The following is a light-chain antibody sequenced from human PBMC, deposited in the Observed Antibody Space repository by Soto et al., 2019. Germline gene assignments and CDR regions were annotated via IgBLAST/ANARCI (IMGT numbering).Light chain of an antibody. CDR3: QQSYSTPPGFT. V-gene: IGKV1-39*01. CDR1: QSISSY. J-gene: IGKJ3*01. Sequence: DIQMTQSPSSLSASVGDRVTITCRASQSISSYLNWYQQKPGKAPKLLIYAASSLQSGVPSRFSGRGSGTDFTLTISSLQPEDFATYYCQQSYSTPPGFTLGPGTKVDIK. CDR2: AAS.